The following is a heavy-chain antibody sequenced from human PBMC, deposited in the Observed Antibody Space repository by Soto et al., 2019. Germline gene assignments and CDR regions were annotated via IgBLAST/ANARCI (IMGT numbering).Heavy chain of an antibody. CDR2: INHSGST. V-gene: IGHV4-34*01. J-gene: IGHJ4*02. D-gene: IGHD3-10*01. CDR3: ARAISGSGSYYPSRALYYFDY. CDR1: GGSFSGYY. Sequence: SETLSLTCAVYGGSFSGYYWSWIRQPPGKGLEWFGEINHSGSTNYNPSLKSRVTISVDTSKNQFSLRLSSVTAADTAVYYCARAISGSGSYYPSRALYYFDYWGQGTLVTVAS.